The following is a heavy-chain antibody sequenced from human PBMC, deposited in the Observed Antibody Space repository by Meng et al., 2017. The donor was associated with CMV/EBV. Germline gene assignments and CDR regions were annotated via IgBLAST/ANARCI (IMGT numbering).Heavy chain of an antibody. V-gene: IGHV4-61*01. D-gene: IGHD1-14*01. CDR1: GGSVSSGSYY. CDR2: IYYSGST. CDR3: ARGEPYLFDY. J-gene: IGHJ4*02. Sequence: SETLSLTCTVSGGSVSSGSYYWSWIRQPPGKGLEWIGYIYYSGSTNYNPSLKSRVTISVDTSKNQFSLKLSSVTAADTAVYYCARGEPYLFDYWGQGTLVTVSS.